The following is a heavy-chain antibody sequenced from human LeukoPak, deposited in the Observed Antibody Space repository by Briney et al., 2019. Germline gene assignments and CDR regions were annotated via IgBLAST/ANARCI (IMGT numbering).Heavy chain of an antibody. CDR2: IYYTGST. V-gene: IGHV4-59*01. J-gene: IGHJ5*02. CDR1: GGSISGYY. D-gene: IGHD1-26*01. Sequence: SETLSLTCTVSGGSISGYYWSWIRQSPGKGLESLGYIYYTGSTNYNPSLQSRVTMSLDASKNQFSLELNSVTPADTAVYYCARGGNYWPQWWFDPWGRGALVSVSS. CDR3: ARGGNYWPQWWFDP.